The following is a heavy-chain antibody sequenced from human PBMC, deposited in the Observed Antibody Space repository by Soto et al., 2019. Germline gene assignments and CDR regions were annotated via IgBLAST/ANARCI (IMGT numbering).Heavy chain of an antibody. Sequence: PSETQSLICAISGHSISSNYYLGWIRHSPAEAPEWMASIYHTGSTSYNPSLKRRVTISKDTCKNLFSLRLSPLTTADTAVYYCVRAQYSSSWYGVYWGQGTLVTVS. V-gene: IGHV4-38-2*01. CDR2: IYHTGST. CDR1: GHSISSNYY. CDR3: VRAQYSSSWYGVY. J-gene: IGHJ4*02. D-gene: IGHD6-13*01.